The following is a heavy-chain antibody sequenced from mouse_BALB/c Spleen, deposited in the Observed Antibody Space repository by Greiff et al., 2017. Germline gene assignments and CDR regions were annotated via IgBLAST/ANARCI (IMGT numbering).Heavy chain of an antibody. J-gene: IGHJ3*01. V-gene: IGHV5-17*02. CDR2: ISSGSSTI. CDR3: ARYWFAY. Sequence: EVKLMESGGGLVQPGGSRKLSCAASGFTFSSFGMHWVRQAPEKGLEWVAYISSGSSTIYYADTVKGRFTISRDNPTNTLFLQMTSLRSEDTAMYYCARYWFAYWGQGTLVTVSA. CDR1: GFTFSSFG.